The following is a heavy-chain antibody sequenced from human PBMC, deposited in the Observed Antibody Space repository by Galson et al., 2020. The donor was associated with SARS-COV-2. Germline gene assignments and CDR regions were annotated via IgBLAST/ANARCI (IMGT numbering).Heavy chain of an antibody. CDR3: ARAFARIFSSSGDWFDP. CDR1: GFTFSTYA. V-gene: IGHV3-23*01. CDR2: ISGGGGST. D-gene: IGHD6-25*01. Sequence: GGSLRLSCAASGFTFSTYAMSWVRQAPGKGLEWVSSISGGGGSTFYADSVKGRLIISRDDSKNTLFLQMNSLRAEDTAVYYCARAFARIFSSSGDWFDPCGQGTLVTVSS. J-gene: IGHJ5*02.